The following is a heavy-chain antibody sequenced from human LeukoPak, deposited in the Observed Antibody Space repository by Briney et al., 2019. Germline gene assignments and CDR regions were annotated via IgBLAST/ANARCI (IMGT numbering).Heavy chain of an antibody. CDR2: IYYSGST. J-gene: IGHJ4*02. CDR1: GGSISGYY. D-gene: IGHD4-17*01. V-gene: IGHV4-59*08. CDR3: TRLKPHGDSDF. Sequence: SETLSLTCTVSGGSISGYYWSWIRQPPGKELLWIGYIYYSGSTKYNPSLKSRVTISVDTSKNQFSLKLTSVTAADTAVYYCTRLKPHGDSDFWGQGTLVTVSS.